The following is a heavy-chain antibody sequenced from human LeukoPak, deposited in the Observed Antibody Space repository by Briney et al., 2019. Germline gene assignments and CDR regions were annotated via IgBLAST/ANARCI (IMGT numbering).Heavy chain of an antibody. J-gene: IGHJ4*02. Sequence: SETLSLTCTVSGGSISSSSYYWGWIRQPPGKGLEWIGSIYYSGSTYYNPSLKSRVTISVDTSKNQISLKLSSVTAADTAVYYCARGPGAVADYWGQGTLVTVSS. D-gene: IGHD6-19*01. CDR1: GGSISSSSYY. CDR2: IYYSGST. V-gene: IGHV4-39*01. CDR3: ARGPGAVADY.